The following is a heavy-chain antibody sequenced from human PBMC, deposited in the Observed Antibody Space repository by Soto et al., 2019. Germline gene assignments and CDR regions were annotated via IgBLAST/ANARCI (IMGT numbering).Heavy chain of an antibody. J-gene: IGHJ6*03. D-gene: IGHD2-15*01. CDR1: GFTFSSYA. CDR2: ISGSGGST. Sequence: GGSLRLSCAASGFTFSSYAMSWVRQAPGKGLEWVSAISGSGGSTYYADSVKGRFTISRDNSKNTLYLQMNSLRAEDTAVYYCAKVRPEDILLSRQIYYYMDVWGKGTTVTVSS. CDR3: AKVRPEDILLSRQIYYYMDV. V-gene: IGHV3-23*01.